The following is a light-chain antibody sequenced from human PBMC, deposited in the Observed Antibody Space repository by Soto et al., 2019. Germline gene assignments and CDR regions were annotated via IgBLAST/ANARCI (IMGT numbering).Light chain of an antibody. J-gene: IGKJ2*01. CDR3: QHHRA. V-gene: IGKV1-33*01. CDR2: DAS. CDR1: QDISNY. Sequence: DIPMTQSPSSLSASVGDRVTITCQASQDISNYLNWYQQKPGKTPKLLIYDASNLETGVPSRFSGSGSGTDFTFTISSLQPEDIATYYCQHHRAFGQGTKLEIK.